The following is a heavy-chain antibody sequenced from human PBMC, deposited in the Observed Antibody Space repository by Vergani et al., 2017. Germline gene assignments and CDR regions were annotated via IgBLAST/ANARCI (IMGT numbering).Heavy chain of an antibody. Sequence: EVQLVESGGGLVQPGGSLRLSCAASGFTFSSYSMNWVRQAPGKGLEWVSYISSSSSTIYYADSVKGRFTISRANAKNSLYLQMNSLRAEDTAVYYYARVPGKIQLCFSWGQGTLVTVSS. V-gene: IGHV3-48*01. CDR3: ARVPGKIQLCFS. J-gene: IGHJ4*02. CDR1: GFTFSSYS. CDR2: ISSSSSTI. D-gene: IGHD5-18*01.